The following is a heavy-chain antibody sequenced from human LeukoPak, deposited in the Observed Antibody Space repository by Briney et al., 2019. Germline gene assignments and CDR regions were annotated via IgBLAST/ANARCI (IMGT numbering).Heavy chain of an antibody. CDR1: GGSISSSSYY. J-gene: IGHJ4*02. V-gene: IGHV4-39*07. CDR2: FYYSGST. Sequence: SETLSLTCTVSGGSISSSSYYWGWIRQPPGKGLEWIGSFYYSGSTYYNPSLKSRVTISVDTSKNQFSLKLSSVTAADTAVYYCARAAQQLDNPLPYYFDYWGQGTLVTVSS. CDR3: ARAAQQLDNPLPYYFDY. D-gene: IGHD1-1*01.